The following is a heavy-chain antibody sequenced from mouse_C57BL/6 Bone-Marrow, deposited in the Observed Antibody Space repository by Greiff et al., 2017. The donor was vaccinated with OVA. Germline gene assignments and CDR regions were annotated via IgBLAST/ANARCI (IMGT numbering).Heavy chain of an antibody. CDR3: ARQISTRNFDY. CDR2: ISSGGSYT. CDR1: GFTFSSYG. D-gene: IGHD1-1*01. V-gene: IGHV5-6*01. Sequence: EVHLVESGGDLVKPGGSLKLSCAASGFTFSSYGMSWVRQTPDKRLEWVATISSGGSYTYYPDSVKGRFTISRDNAKNTLYLQMSSLKSEDTAMYYCARQISTRNFDYWGQGTTLTVSS. J-gene: IGHJ2*01.